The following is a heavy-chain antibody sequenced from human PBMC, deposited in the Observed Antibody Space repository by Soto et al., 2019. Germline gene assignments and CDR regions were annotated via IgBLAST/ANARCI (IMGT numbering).Heavy chain of an antibody. V-gene: IGHV1-18*04. D-gene: IGHD3-3*01. CDR2: ISPYNGNT. Sequence: ASVKVSCKASGYFFTTYGISWVRQAPGQGLEWMGWISPYNGNTKYAQSFQGRVTMTTDTSTYTVYMELRSLRSDDPAVYYCARDFGSDLSAPGAVFDYWGQGTVVTVS. CDR3: ARDFGSDLSAPGAVFDY. CDR1: GYFFTTYG. J-gene: IGHJ4*02.